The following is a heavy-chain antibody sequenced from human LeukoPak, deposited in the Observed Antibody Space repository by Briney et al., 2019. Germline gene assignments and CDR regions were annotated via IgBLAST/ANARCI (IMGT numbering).Heavy chain of an antibody. J-gene: IGHJ4*02. CDR1: GYTFTGYY. CDR2: INPNSGST. CDR3: ARDGYSGYDLDY. D-gene: IGHD5-12*01. V-gene: IGHV1-2*02. Sequence: ASVKVSCKASGYTFTGYYIHWVRQAPGQGLEWMGWINPNSGSTNYAQKFQGRVTMTRDTSASTAYMELSSLRSEDMAVYYCARDGYSGYDLDYWGQGTLVTVSS.